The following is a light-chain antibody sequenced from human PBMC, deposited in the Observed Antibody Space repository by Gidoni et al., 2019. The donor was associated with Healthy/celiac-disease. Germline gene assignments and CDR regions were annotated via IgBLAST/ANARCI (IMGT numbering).Light chain of an antibody. V-gene: IGKV1-39*01. Sequence: DIQMTQSPSSLSASVGDRVTITCRASQSISSYLTWYQHKPGKAPKLLIYAASSLPSGVPSRFSGSGSGTDFTLTISSLQPEDFATYYCQQSYSTIFTFXPXTKVDIK. CDR2: AAS. CDR1: QSISSY. CDR3: QQSYSTIFT. J-gene: IGKJ3*01.